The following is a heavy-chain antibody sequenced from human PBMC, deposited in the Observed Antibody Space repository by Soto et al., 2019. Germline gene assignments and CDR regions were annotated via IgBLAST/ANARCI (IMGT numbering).Heavy chain of an antibody. J-gene: IGHJ6*02. CDR3: ARDHLLWFGELTPYGMDV. CDR1: GFNISDYY. CDR2: FYSGGSR. V-gene: IGHV3-53*02. Sequence: EVQLEETGGGLIQSGGSLRLSCAASGFNISDYYMSWVRQAPGKGLEWLSVFYSGGSRYYADSVRGRFTISRDNSKNTVYLEMNGLRAEDTAVYYCARDHLLWFGELTPYGMDVWGPGTKVTVSS. D-gene: IGHD3-10*01.